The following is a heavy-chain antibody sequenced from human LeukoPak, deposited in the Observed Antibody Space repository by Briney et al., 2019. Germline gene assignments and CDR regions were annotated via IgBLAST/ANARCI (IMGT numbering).Heavy chain of an antibody. CDR3: ARVGDSSGYYYYYYMDV. Sequence: QPGGSLRLPCAASGFTFSSYSMNWVRQAPGKGLEWVSYISSSSSTIYYADSVKGRFTISRDNAKNSLYLQMNSLRAEDTAVYYCARVGDSSGYYYYYYMDVWGKGTTVTVSS. CDR2: ISSSSSTI. D-gene: IGHD3-22*01. J-gene: IGHJ6*03. CDR1: GFTFSSYS. V-gene: IGHV3-48*01.